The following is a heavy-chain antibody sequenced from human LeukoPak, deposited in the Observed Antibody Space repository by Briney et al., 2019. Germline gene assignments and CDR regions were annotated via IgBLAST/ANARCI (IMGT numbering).Heavy chain of an antibody. Sequence: SETLSLTCTVSGGSISSYYWSWIRQPPGKGLEWIGYFYYSGSTNYNPSLKSRVTISVDTSKNQFSLKLSSVTAADTAVYYCARHAGSGSYVYGFDYWGQGTLVTVSS. CDR3: ARHAGSGSYVYGFDY. D-gene: IGHD1-26*01. CDR1: GGSISSYY. V-gene: IGHV4-59*08. CDR2: FYYSGST. J-gene: IGHJ4*02.